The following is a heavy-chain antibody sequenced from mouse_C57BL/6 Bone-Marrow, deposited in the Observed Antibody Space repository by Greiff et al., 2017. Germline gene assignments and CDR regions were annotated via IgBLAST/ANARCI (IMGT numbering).Heavy chain of an antibody. J-gene: IGHJ1*03. CDR1: GYTFTDYY. D-gene: IGHD1-1*01. V-gene: IGHV1-76*01. CDR3: SRGDYGSSYWYFDV. CDR2: IYPGSGNT. Sequence: VQLQQSGAELVRPGASVKLSCKASGYTFTDYYINWVKQRPGQGLEWIARIYPGSGNTYYNEKFKGKATLTAEKSSSTAYMQLSSLTSEYSAVYFCSRGDYGSSYWYFDVWGTGTTVTVSS.